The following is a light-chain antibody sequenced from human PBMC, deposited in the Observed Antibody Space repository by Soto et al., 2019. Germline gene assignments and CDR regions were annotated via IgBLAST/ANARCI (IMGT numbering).Light chain of an antibody. CDR3: QQYSIYPRT. CDR1: QSISSW. V-gene: IGKV1-5*03. J-gene: IGKJ1*01. CDR2: KAS. Sequence: DIQMTQSPSTLSASVGDRVTITCRASQSISSWLAWYPQKPGKAPKLLIYKASSLESGVPSRFSGSGSGTEFTLTISSLQPDDFATYYCQQYSIYPRTFGQGTKVEIK.